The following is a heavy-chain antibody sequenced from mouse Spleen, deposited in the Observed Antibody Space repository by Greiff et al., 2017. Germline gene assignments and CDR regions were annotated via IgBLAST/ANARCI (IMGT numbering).Heavy chain of an antibody. J-gene: IGHJ4*01. V-gene: IGHV1-64*01. D-gene: IGHD3-3*01. CDR1: GYTFTSYW. CDR2: IHPNSGST. CDR3: ARGGLGGAMDY. Sequence: VQLQQSGAELVKPGASVKLSCKASGYTFTSYWMHWVKQRPGQGLEWIGMIHPNSGSTNYNEKFKSKATLTVDKSSSTAYMQVSRLTSEDSAVYYCARGGLGGAMDYWGQGTSVTVSS.